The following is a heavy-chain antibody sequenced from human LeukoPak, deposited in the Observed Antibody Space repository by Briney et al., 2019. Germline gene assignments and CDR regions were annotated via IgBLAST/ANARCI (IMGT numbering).Heavy chain of an antibody. J-gene: IGHJ3*02. CDR2: ISYDGSNK. CDR1: GFTFSSYA. Sequence: GGSLRLSCAASGFTFSSYAMHWVRQAPGKGLEGVAVISYDGSNKYYADSVKGRFTISRDNSKNTLYLQMNSLRAEDTAVYYCAREDSYGHRLGDAFDIWGQGTMVTVSS. D-gene: IGHD5-18*01. V-gene: IGHV3-30*04. CDR3: AREDSYGHRLGDAFDI.